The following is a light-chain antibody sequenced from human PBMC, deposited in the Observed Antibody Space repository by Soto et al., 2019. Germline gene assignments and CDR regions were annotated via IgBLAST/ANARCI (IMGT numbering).Light chain of an antibody. J-gene: IGLJ1*01. V-gene: IGLV1-40*01. CDR1: SSNIGAGYD. CDR2: ANL. Sequence: GTSSNIGAGYDVHWYQQLPGISRRVRVFANLNRPSGVTDRFSGSKSGTSASLAITGLQAEDEADYYCQSYDTTLGGFVFGTGTKVTVL. CDR3: QSYDTTLGGFV.